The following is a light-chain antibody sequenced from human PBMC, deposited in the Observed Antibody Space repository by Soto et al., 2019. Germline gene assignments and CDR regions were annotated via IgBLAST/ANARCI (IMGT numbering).Light chain of an antibody. Sequence: QSVLTQPASVSGSPGQSIAISCTGKSRDVGAYNYVSWYQQHPGKVPKLAIYDVTNRPSGVSDRFSGSKPGNTASLTISGLQAEDEADYYCSSYTSNTTPYVFGTGTKVTVL. V-gene: IGLV2-14*01. J-gene: IGLJ1*01. CDR2: DVT. CDR3: SSYTSNTTPYV. CDR1: SRDVGAYNY.